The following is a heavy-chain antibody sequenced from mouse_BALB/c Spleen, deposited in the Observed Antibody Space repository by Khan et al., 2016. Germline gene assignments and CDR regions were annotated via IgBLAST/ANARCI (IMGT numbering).Heavy chain of an antibody. CDR3: ARWAANRYFDD. D-gene: IGHD6-1*01. CDR1: GYSITSDYA. V-gene: IGHV3-2*02. J-gene: IGHJ2*01. CDR2: ISYSGST. Sequence: VQLQESGPGLVKPSQSLSLTCTVTGYSITSDYAWNWIRQFPGNKLEWMGYISYSGSTSYNPSLKSRISITRDPSKNTFFLQLNSVTTEDTATYYCARWAANRYFDDWGQGTTLTVSS.